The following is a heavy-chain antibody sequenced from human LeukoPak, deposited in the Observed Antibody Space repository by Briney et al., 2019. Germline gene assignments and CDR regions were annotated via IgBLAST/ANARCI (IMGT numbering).Heavy chain of an antibody. D-gene: IGHD3-16*01. CDR3: APGPPYVT. Sequence: GGSLRLSCAASGFTFSTYSMNWVRQAPGKGLEWVSSISSSSNYIYYADSVKGRITVSRDNAKNSLYLQMNSLRAEDTAVYYCAPGPPYVTWGQGTLVTVSS. V-gene: IGHV3-21*01. CDR2: ISSSSNYI. J-gene: IGHJ5*02. CDR1: GFTFSTYS.